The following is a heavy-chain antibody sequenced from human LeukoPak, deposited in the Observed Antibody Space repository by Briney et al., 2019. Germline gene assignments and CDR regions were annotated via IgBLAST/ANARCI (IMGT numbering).Heavy chain of an antibody. J-gene: IGHJ5*02. V-gene: IGHV1-2*02. CDR3: ARDLGYYGSGSYKGWFDP. Sequence: ASVKVSCKASGYTFTSYYMHWVRQAPGQGLEWMGWINPNSGGTNYAQKFQGRVTMTRDTSISTAYMELSSLRSEDTAVYYCARDLGYYGSGSYKGWFDPWGQGTLVTVSS. CDR1: GYTFTSYY. D-gene: IGHD3-10*01. CDR2: INPNSGGT.